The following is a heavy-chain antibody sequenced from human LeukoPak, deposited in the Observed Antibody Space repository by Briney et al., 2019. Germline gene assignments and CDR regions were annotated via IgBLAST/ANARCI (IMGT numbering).Heavy chain of an antibody. CDR3: ARDLGQYYDTSDNWFDP. J-gene: IGHJ5*02. D-gene: IGHD3-22*01. CDR2: ISGAGGDT. V-gene: IGHV3-23*01. Sequence: GGTLRLSCAASGFTFNTYGMTWVRQAPGKGLEWVSAISGAGGDTYYADSVKGRFTISRDNAKNTLNLQMNSLRAEDTAVYYCARDLGQYYDTSDNWFDPWGQGTLVTVSS. CDR1: GFTFNTYG.